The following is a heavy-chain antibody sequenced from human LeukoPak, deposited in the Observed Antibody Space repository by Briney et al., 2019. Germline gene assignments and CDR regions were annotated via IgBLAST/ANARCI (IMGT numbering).Heavy chain of an antibody. CDR1: GFTFSSYA. J-gene: IGHJ3*02. CDR2: ISGSGGST. Sequence: GGSLRLSCAASGFTFSSYAMSWVRQAPGKRLEWASDISGSGGSTYYAASVTGRFTISRDNSNNTLYLQMNSLRDEDTAVYYCAKDQIYSADVWSGYPKGANAFDIWGQGTMVTVSS. D-gene: IGHD3-3*01. V-gene: IGHV3-23*01. CDR3: AKDQIYSADVWSGYPKGANAFDI.